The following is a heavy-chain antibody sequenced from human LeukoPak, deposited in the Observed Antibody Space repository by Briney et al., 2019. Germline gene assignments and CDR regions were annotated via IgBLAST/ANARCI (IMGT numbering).Heavy chain of an antibody. CDR2: ISSSSSYI. CDR3: ARIGSSWHYFDY. J-gene: IGHJ4*02. D-gene: IGHD6-13*01. V-gene: IGHV3-21*01. Sequence: GGSLRLSCAASGFTFSSYSMNWVRQAPGKGLEWVSSISSSSSYIYYADSVKGRFTISRHNAKNSLYLQMNSLRAEDTAVYYCARIGSSWHYFDYWGQGTLVTVSS. CDR1: GFTFSSYS.